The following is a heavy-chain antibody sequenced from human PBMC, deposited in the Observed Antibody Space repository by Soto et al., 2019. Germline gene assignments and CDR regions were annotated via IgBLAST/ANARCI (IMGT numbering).Heavy chain of an antibody. CDR3: ARADRFGVSISSLDS. CDR1: GGSIKNYF. Sequence: NPXETRSLTCTVAGGSIKNYFWSWIRQSPGKGLEWMGYVYSTGSTHYNPSLKSRLTMSVDTSKSHFSLRLTSVTTADTATYYCARADRFGVSISSLDSWGQGILVTVSS. J-gene: IGHJ1*01. CDR2: VYSTGST. D-gene: IGHD2-8*01. V-gene: IGHV4-59*01.